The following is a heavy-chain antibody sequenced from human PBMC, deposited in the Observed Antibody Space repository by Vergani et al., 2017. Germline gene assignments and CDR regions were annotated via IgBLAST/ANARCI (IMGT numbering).Heavy chain of an antibody. CDR3: ASRGYSGYDEVDAFDI. CDR2: IWYDGSNK. D-gene: IGHD5-12*01. CDR1: GFTFSSYG. V-gene: IGHV3-30*19. Sequence: QVQLVESGGGVVQPGRSLRLSCAASGFTFSSYGMHWVRQAPGKGLEWVAVIWYDGSNKYYADSVKGRFTISRDNSKTTLYLQMNSLRAEDTAVYYCASRGYSGYDEVDAFDIWGQGTMVTVSS. J-gene: IGHJ3*02.